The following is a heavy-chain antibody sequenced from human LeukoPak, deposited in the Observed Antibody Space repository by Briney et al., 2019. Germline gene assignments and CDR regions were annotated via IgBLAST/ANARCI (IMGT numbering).Heavy chain of an antibody. CDR2: ISGGGGST. Sequence: GGSLRLSCAASGFTFSSYAMGWVRQAPGKGLEWVSAISGGGGSTYYADSVKGRFTISRDNSKNTLYLQMNNLRAEDTAVYYCAKDLEYYDYVWGSYRFGYFDYWGQGTLVTVSS. CDR3: AKDLEYYDYVWGSYRFGYFDY. CDR1: GFTFSSYA. D-gene: IGHD3-16*02. V-gene: IGHV3-23*01. J-gene: IGHJ4*02.